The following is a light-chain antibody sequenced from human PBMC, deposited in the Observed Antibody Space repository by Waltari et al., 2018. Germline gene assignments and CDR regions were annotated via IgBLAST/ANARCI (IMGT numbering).Light chain of an antibody. CDR1: QSVSSSY. CDR2: RAS. J-gene: IGKJ2*01. Sequence: EIVLTQSPDTLSLSPGARATLSCRASQSVSSSYLAWYQQKPGQAPRLLIYRASSRATGIPDRFSGSVSGTDFTLTISRLEPEDFAVYYCQLYGSSPPHTFGQGTKLEIK. CDR3: QLYGSSPPHT. V-gene: IGKV3-20*01.